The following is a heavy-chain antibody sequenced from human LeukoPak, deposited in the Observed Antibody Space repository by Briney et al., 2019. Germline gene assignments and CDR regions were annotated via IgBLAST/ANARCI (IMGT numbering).Heavy chain of an antibody. V-gene: IGHV4-4*02. CDR3: ARVNAYYYGSGSKIFDY. D-gene: IGHD3-10*01. Sequence: PSGTLSLTCAVSGGSISSSDWWSWVRQPPGKGLEWIGEIYHSGSTNYNPSLKSRVTISIDKSKNQFSLNLTSVTAADTAVYYCARVNAYYYGSGSKIFDYWGQGTLVTVSS. CDR2: IYHSGST. CDR1: GGSISSSDW. J-gene: IGHJ4*02.